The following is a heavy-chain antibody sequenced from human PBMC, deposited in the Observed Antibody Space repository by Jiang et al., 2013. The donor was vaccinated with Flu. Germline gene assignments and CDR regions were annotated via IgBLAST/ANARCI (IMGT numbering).Heavy chain of an antibody. CDR2: ISYDGSNK. D-gene: IGHD5-24*01. CDR1: GFTFSSYA. J-gene: IGHJ4*02. V-gene: IGHV3-30*04. Sequence: RLSCAASGFTFSSYAMHWVRQAPGKGLEWVAVISYDGSNKYYADSVKGRFTISRDNSKNTLYLQMNSLRAEDTAVYYCARDRVATIGGGYFDYWGQGTLVTVSS. CDR3: ARDRVATIGGGYFDY.